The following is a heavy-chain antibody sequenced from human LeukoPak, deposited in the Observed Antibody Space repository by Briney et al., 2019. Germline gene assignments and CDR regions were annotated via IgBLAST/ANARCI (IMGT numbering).Heavy chain of an antibody. CDR1: GGSISSGGYY. V-gene: IGHV4-30-2*01. Sequence: SETLSLTCTVSGGSISSGGYYWSWIRQPPGKGLEWIGYIYHSGSTYYNPSLKSRVTISVDRSKNQFSLKLSSVTAADTAVYYRAGGGYSYGSPFDYWGQGTLVTVSS. CDR3: AGGGYSYGSPFDY. CDR2: IYHSGST. J-gene: IGHJ4*02. D-gene: IGHD5-18*01.